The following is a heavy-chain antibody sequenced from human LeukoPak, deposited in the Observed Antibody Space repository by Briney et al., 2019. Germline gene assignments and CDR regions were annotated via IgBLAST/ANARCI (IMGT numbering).Heavy chain of an antibody. D-gene: IGHD3-22*01. Sequence: PWASVKVSCKASGGTFSSYAISWVRQAPGQGLEWMGWISAYNGNTNYAQKLQGRVTMTTDTSTSTAYMELRSLRSDDTAVYYCARDTWDSSGGDFDYWGQGTLVTVSS. CDR3: ARDTWDSSGGDFDY. V-gene: IGHV1-18*01. CDR2: ISAYNGNT. J-gene: IGHJ4*02. CDR1: GGTFSSYA.